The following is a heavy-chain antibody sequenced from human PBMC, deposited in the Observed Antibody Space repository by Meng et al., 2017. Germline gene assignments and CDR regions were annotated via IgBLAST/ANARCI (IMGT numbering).Heavy chain of an antibody. V-gene: IGHV1-2*06. D-gene: IGHD5-18*01. Sequence: ASVKVSCKASGYTFTGYYMHWVRQAPGQGLEWMGRNNPNSGGTNYAQKFQGRVTMTRDTSISTAYMELSRLRSDDTAVYYCATIYSYGHLYYYYYYGMDVWGQGTTVT. CDR2: NNPNSGGT. J-gene: IGHJ6*01. CDR1: GYTFTGYY. CDR3: ATIYSYGHLYYYYYYGMDV.